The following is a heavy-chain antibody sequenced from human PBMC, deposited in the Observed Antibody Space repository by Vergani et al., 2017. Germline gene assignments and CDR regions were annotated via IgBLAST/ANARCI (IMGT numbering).Heavy chain of an antibody. D-gene: IGHD3-3*01. Sequence: QVQLVQSGAEVKKPGSSVKVSCKASGGTFSSYAISWVRQAPGQGLEWMGGIIPIFGTANYAQKFQGRVTITADESTSTAYMELSSLRSEDTAVYYCARVSGRDDFWSGSRALGVWGKGTTVTVSS. CDR1: GGTFSSYA. J-gene: IGHJ6*04. V-gene: IGHV1-69*01. CDR2: IIPIFGTA. CDR3: ARVSGRDDFWSGSRALGV.